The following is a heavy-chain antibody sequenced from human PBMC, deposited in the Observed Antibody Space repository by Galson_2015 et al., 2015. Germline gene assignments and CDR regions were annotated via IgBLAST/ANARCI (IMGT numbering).Heavy chain of an antibody. J-gene: IGHJ4*02. CDR2: IKQDGSEK. CDR3: ARDSSGYYPHIDY. CDR1: GFTFSSYW. D-gene: IGHD3-22*01. V-gene: IGHV3-7*01. Sequence: SLRLSCAASGFTFSSYWMSWVRQAPGKGLEWVANIKQDGSEKYYVDSMKGRFTISRDNAKNSLYLQMNSLRDEDTAVYYCARDSSGYYPHIDYWGQGTLVTVSS.